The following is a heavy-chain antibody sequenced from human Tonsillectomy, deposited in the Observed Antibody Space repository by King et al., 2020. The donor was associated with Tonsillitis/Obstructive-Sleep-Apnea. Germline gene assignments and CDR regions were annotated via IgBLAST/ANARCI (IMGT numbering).Heavy chain of an antibody. D-gene: IGHD7-27*01. CDR1: GYTFTGYY. Sequence: VQLVESGAEVKMPGASVKVSCRASGYTFTGYYIHWVRQAPGQGLEWMGWINPNTGGTNYAQKFQGRVTLTRDTSISTAYMELSRLRSDDTAVYYCASNWGSPSNFEYWGQGTLVTVSS. V-gene: IGHV1-2*02. CDR2: INPNTGGT. CDR3: ASNWGSPSNFEY. J-gene: IGHJ4*02.